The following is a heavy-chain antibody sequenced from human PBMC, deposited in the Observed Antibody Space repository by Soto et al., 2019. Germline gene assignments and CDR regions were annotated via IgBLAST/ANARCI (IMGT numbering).Heavy chain of an antibody. J-gene: IGHJ5*02. V-gene: IGHV4-59*01. CDR1: GGPISSYY. D-gene: IGHD6-25*01. CDR2: IYYSGST. Sequence: SETLSLTCTVSGGPISSYYWSWIRQPPGKGLEWIGYIYYSGSTNYNPSLKSRVTISVDTSKNQFSLKLSSVTAADTAVYYCALPHGGSGGWHNWFDPWGQGTLVPVS. CDR3: ALPHGGSGGWHNWFDP.